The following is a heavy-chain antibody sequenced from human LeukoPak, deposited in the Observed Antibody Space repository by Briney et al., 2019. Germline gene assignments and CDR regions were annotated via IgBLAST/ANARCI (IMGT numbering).Heavy chain of an antibody. CDR2: IYYSGSA. CDR1: GGSISNYY. D-gene: IGHD3-3*01. J-gene: IGHJ4*02. V-gene: IGHV4-59*08. Sequence: SETLSLTCTVSGGSISNYYWSWIRQTPGKGLEWIGYIYYSGSANYNPSLKSRVTMSRDTSKNQFSLKLSSAIAADTAVYYCARHVTESGSPLDYWGQGTLVTVSS. CDR3: ARHVTESGSPLDY.